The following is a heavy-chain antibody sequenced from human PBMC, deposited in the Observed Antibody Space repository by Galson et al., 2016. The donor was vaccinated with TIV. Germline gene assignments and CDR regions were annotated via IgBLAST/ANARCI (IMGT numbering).Heavy chain of an antibody. CDR2: IWYDGTNR. J-gene: IGHJ3*01. V-gene: IGHV3-33*06. CDR3: AKDRITYTLRGAFDV. D-gene: IGHD2-15*01. Sequence: SLRLSCAASGFTFSSYAMHWVRQAPGKGLEWVATIWYDGTNRDYADSVKGRFTISRDNPQSTLYLQMNSLRADDTGIYYCAKDRITYTLRGAFDVWGQGTVVTVSS. CDR1: GFTFSSYA.